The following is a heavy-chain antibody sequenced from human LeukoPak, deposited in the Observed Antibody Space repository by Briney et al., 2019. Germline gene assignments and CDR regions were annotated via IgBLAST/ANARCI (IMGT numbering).Heavy chain of an antibody. V-gene: IGHV1-69*06. CDR3: ARVSGYCSSTSCTSFDY. D-gene: IGHD2-2*01. CDR1: GGTFSSYA. Sequence: SVKVSCKASGGTFSSYAISWVRQAPGQGLEWMGGIIPIFGTANYAQKFQGRVTITADKSTSTAYMELSSLRSEDTAVYYCARVSGYCSSTSCTSFDYWGQGTLVSVSS. J-gene: IGHJ4*02. CDR2: IIPIFGTA.